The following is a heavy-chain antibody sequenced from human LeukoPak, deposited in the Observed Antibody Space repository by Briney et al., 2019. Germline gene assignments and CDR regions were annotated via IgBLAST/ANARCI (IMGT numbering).Heavy chain of an antibody. D-gene: IGHD3-3*01. CDR3: ARGHYDFWSGYYDYYYMDV. V-gene: IGHV4-38-2*02. Sequence: SETLSLTCTVSGYSISSGYYWGWIRQPPGKGLEWIGSIYHSGSTYYNPSLKSRVTISVDTSKNQFSLKLSSVTAADTAVYYCARGHYDFWSGYYDYYYMDVWGKGTTVTVSS. CDR2: IYHSGST. J-gene: IGHJ6*03. CDR1: GYSISSGYY.